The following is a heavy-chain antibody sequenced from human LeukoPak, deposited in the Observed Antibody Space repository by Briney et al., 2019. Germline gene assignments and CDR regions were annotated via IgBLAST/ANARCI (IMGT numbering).Heavy chain of an antibody. CDR1: GGSISSSSYY. D-gene: IGHD3-10*01. CDR2: IYYSGST. Sequence: PSETLSLTCTVSGGSISSSSYYWGWIRQPPGKGLEWIGSIYYSGSTYYNPSLKSRVTISVDTSKNQFSLKLSSVTAADTAVYYCASKKYYGSGSYYKGSNNWFDPWGQGTLVTVSS. CDR3: ASKKYYGSGSYYKGSNNWFDP. J-gene: IGHJ5*02. V-gene: IGHV4-39*07.